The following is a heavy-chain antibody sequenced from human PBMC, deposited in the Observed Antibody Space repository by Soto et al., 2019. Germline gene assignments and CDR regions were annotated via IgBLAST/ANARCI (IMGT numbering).Heavy chain of an antibody. V-gene: IGHV4-4*02. CDR3: ARLSYGLDYGSSSTWFDP. Sequence: QVQLQESGPGLVKPSGTLSLTCTVSGASISSNYWWTWVRQPPGKGLEWIAEAYHSGSTNYNPSHKSRVTLSVDKSKTQSSLRRSSVTAADTAVYYCARLSYGLDYGSSSTWFDPWGQGTLVNVFS. CDR1: GASISSNYW. D-gene: IGHD6-6*01. CDR2: AYHSGST. J-gene: IGHJ5*01.